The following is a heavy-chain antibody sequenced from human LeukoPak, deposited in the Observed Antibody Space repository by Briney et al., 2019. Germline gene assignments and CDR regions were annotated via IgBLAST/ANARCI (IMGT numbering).Heavy chain of an antibody. V-gene: IGHV4-4*08. J-gene: IGHJ3*02. CDR1: GGSISVYH. D-gene: IGHD1-26*01. CDR3: AKEGMGSEATTADGAFDI. CDR2: LYDTGIT. Sequence: SETLSLTCTVSGGSISVYHWSWIRQPPGKGLEWIGYLYDTGITNYSPTLKSRVTISVDTSNNQISLKLTSVTAADTAIYFCAKEGMGSEATTADGAFDIWGQGTTVTVSS.